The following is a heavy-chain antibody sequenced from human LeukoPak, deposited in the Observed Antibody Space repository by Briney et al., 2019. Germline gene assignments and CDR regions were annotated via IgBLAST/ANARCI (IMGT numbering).Heavy chain of an antibody. D-gene: IGHD3-10*01. CDR1: GFTFNTYT. CDR2: ISGSSGII. V-gene: IGHV3-48*01. J-gene: IGHJ1*01. Sequence: GGSLRLSCAASGFTFNTYTMNWVRQAPGKGLEWVSYISGSSGIIDYADSVRGRFTFSRDNAKNSLYLQMNSLRAEDTAVYYCASRENNYGLGDWGQGTLVTVSS. CDR3: ASRENNYGLGD.